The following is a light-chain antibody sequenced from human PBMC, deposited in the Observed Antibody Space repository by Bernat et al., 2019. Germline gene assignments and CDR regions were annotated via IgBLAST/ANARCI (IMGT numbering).Light chain of an antibody. V-gene: IGLV2-11*01. CDR3: CSYAGTYNWV. J-gene: IGLJ3*02. Sequence: QSALTQPRSVSGSPGQSVTISCTGSSSDVGNYNLVSWYQQHPGKAPKLIIYDVDKRPSGVPDRFSGSKSGNAASLTISGLQADDEADYYCCSYAGTYNWVFGGGTKVTVL. CDR1: SSDVGNYNL. CDR2: DVD.